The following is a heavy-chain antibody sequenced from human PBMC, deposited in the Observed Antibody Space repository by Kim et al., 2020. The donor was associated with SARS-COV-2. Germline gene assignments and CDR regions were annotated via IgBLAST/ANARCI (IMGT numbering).Heavy chain of an antibody. V-gene: IGHV1-8*01. CDR3: ARAYYDNSGYYLYDY. D-gene: IGHD3-22*01. Sequence: ASVKVSCKASGYTFSNYDINWVRQATGQGLEWMGWMNPNSGNTGYAQKFQGRVTMTRSTSISTAYMELSSLTSEDTAVYYCARAYYDNSGYYLYDYWGQGTLVTVSS. J-gene: IGHJ4*02. CDR1: GYTFSNYD. CDR2: MNPNSGNT.